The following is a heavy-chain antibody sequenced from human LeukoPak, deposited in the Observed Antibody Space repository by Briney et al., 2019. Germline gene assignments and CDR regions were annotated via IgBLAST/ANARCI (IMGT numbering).Heavy chain of an antibody. J-gene: IGHJ4*02. CDR2: IKQDGSEK. D-gene: IGHD3-3*01. Sequence: GGSLRLSCAASGFTFSSYWMSWVRQARGKGLEWVANIKQDGSEKYYVDSVKGRFTISRDNAKNSLYLQMNSLRAEDTAVYYCARVGSGPRVLEWFRRHPNFFDYWGQGTLVTVSS. CDR1: GFTFSSYW. V-gene: IGHV3-7*01. CDR3: ARVGSGPRVLEWFRRHPNFFDY.